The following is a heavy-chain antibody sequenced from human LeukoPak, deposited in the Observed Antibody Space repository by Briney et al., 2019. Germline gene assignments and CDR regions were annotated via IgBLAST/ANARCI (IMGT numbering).Heavy chain of an antibody. Sequence: PSETLSLTCTVSGGSISSGDYYWSWIRQPPGKGLEWIGYIYYSGTTYYNPSLKSRVTLSVDTSKNQFSLKLTSVTAADTAVYYCARYRSSSVLNWFDPWGQGTLVTVSS. D-gene: IGHD6-6*01. CDR1: GGSISSGDYY. CDR3: ARYRSSSVLNWFDP. J-gene: IGHJ5*02. V-gene: IGHV4-30-4*08. CDR2: IYYSGTT.